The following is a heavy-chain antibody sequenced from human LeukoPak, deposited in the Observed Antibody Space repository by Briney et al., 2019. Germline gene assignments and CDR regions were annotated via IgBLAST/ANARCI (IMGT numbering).Heavy chain of an antibody. D-gene: IGHD6-13*01. V-gene: IGHV5-51*01. CDR3: PLPTLEPSNCFHFDF. J-gene: IGHJ4*02. CDR2: IYPGDSDT. CDR1: GYRFTSYW. Sequence: GESLKISCKGSGYRFTSYWIGWVRQMPGKGLEWMGIIYPGDSDTRYSPSFQGQVTISADKSISTAYLQWSSLKASDTAMYYCPLPTLEPSNCFHFDFWAQGTLATVSS.